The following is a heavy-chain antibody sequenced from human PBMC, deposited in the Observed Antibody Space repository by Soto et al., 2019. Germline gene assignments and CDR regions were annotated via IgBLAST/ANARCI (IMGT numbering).Heavy chain of an antibody. CDR1: GGSISSYY. CDR2: IYYSGST. V-gene: IGHV4-59*08. D-gene: IGHD3-9*01. CDR3: ARLVRYFDWFESPYYFDY. J-gene: IGHJ4*02. Sequence: SETLSLTCTVSGGSISSYYWSWIRQPPGKGLEWIGYIYYSGSTNYNPSLKSRVTISVDTSKNQFSLKLSSVTAADTAVYYCARLVRYFDWFESPYYFDYWGQGTLVT.